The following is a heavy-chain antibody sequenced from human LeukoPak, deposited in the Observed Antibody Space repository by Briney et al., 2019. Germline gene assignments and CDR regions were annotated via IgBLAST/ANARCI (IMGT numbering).Heavy chain of an antibody. CDR1: GFTFSSYR. Sequence: GGSLRLSCAASGFTFSSYRMSWVRQAPGKGLEWVANIKYDGSEKDYVDSVKGRLTISRDNAKNSLYLQMNSLGAEDTAVYYCARAWGGDCYPPDYWGQGTLVTVSS. J-gene: IGHJ4*02. V-gene: IGHV3-7*01. CDR3: ARAWGGDCYPPDY. CDR2: IKYDGSEK. D-gene: IGHD2-21*01.